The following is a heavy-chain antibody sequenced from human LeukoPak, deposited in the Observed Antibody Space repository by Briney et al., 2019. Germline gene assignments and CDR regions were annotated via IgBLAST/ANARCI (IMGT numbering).Heavy chain of an antibody. CDR3: ARVTGTTQSYYYYGMDV. J-gene: IGHJ6*02. D-gene: IGHD1-1*01. CDR1: GGSISSSSYY. Sequence: PSETLSLTCTVSGGSISSSSYYWGWIRQPPGKGLEWIGYIYYSGSTNYNPSLKSRVTISVDTSKNQFSLKLSSVTAADTAVYYCARVTGTTQSYYYYGMDVWGQGTTVTVSS. V-gene: IGHV4-61*05. CDR2: IYYSGST.